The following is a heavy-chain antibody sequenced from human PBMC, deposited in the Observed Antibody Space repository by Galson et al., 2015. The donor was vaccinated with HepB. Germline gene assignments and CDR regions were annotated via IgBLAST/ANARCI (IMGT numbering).Heavy chain of an antibody. D-gene: IGHD3-10*01. Sequence: SVKVSCKASGYTFTSYAMHWVRQAPGQRLEWMGWINAGNGNTKYSQKFQGRVTITRDTSASTAYMELSSLRSEDTAVYYCARPTRYYYGSGSYYHWFDPWGQGTLVTVSS. CDR1: GYTFTSYA. CDR3: ARPTRYYYGSGSYYHWFDP. J-gene: IGHJ5*02. V-gene: IGHV1-3*01. CDR2: INAGNGNT.